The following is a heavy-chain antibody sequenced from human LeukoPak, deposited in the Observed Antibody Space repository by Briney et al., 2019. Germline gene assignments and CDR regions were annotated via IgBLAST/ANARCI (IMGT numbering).Heavy chain of an antibody. CDR3: ARGRLYYDFWSGYYTFGGRYDY. V-gene: IGHV4-34*01. J-gene: IGHJ4*02. Sequence: SETLSLTCAVYGGSFSGYYWSWIRQPPGKGLEWIGEINNSVSTNYNPSLKSRVTISVDTSKDQFSLKLSSVTAADTAVYYCARGRLYYDFWSGYYTFGGRYDYWGQGTLVTVSS. CDR2: INNSVST. CDR1: GGSFSGYY. D-gene: IGHD3-3*01.